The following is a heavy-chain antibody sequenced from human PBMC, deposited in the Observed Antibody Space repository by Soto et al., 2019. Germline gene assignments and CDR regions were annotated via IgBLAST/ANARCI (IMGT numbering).Heavy chain of an antibody. CDR3: ARAFDGFWSGYRSGGMDV. CDR1: GYTFTGYY. Sequence: ASVKVSCKASGYTFTGYYMHWVRQAPGQGLEWMGWINPNSGGTNYAQKFQGWVTMTRDTSISTAYMELSRLRSDDTAVHYCARAFDGFWSGYRSGGMDVWGQGTTVTVSS. V-gene: IGHV1-2*04. D-gene: IGHD3-3*01. CDR2: INPNSGGT. J-gene: IGHJ6*02.